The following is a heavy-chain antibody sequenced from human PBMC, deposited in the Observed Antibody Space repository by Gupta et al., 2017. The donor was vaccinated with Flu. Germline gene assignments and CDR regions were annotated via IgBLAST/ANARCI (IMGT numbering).Heavy chain of an antibody. D-gene: IGHD2-15*01. CDR1: GYTFTGYY. CDR3: ARDQFVVVVAATAPGAFDI. CDR2: INPNSGGT. V-gene: IGHV1-2*02. J-gene: IGHJ3*02. Sequence: QVQLVQSGAEVKKPGASVKVSCKASGYTFTGYYMHWVRQAPGQGLEWMGWINPNSGGTNYAQKFQGRGTMTRDTSISTAYMELSRLRSDDTAVYYCARDQFVVVVAATAPGAFDIWGQGTMVTVSS.